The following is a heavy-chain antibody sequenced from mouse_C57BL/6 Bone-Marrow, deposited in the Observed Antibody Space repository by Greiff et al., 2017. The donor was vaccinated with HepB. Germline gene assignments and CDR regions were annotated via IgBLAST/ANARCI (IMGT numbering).Heavy chain of an antibody. CDR3: ARQGFITTVVATRYFDV. D-gene: IGHD1-1*01. V-gene: IGHV5-4*03. CDR1: GFTFSSYA. Sequence: EVMLVESGGGLVKPGGSLKLSCAASGFTFSSYAMSWVRQTPEKRLEWVATISDGGSYTYYPDNVKGRFTISRDNAKNTLYLQMSSLRSEDTALYYCARQGFITTVVATRYFDVWGTGTTVTVSS. J-gene: IGHJ1*03. CDR2: ISDGGSYT.